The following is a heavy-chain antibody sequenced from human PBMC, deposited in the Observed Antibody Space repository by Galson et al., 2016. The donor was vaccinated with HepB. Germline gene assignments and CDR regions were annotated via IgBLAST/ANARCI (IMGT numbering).Heavy chain of an antibody. V-gene: IGHV4-59*01. CDR2: IYYSGST. J-gene: IGHJ4*02. CDR1: GGSISNYY. CDR3: ARTFYYDRNGYYLPLPAALRVGSTLYFDN. Sequence: ETLSLTCTVSGGSISNYYWNWIRQPPGKGLEWIGYIYYSGSTNYNPSLKSRVTISEDTSKNQFSLKLTSVTAADTAVYYCARTFYYDRNGYYLPLPAALRVGSTLYFDNWGQGTLVTVSS. D-gene: IGHD3-22*01.